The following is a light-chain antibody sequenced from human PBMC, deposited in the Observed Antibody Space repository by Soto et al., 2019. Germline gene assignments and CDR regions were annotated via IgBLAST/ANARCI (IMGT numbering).Light chain of an antibody. CDR2: KVS. V-gene: IGKV2-30*01. Sequence: DVVMTQSPLSLPVTLGQPASISCRSSQSLLYSDGNTFLSWFQQRPGQSPRRLIYKVSYRDSGVPDRFSGSGSGTDFTLKISRVEAEDIGVYYCMQGTSWPYAFGQGTKLEIK. J-gene: IGKJ2*01. CDR1: QSLLYSDGNTF. CDR3: MQGTSWPYA.